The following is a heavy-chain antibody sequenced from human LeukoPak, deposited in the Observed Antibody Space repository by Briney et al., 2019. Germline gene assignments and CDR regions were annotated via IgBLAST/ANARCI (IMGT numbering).Heavy chain of an antibody. CDR1: GFTFSSYG. Sequence: PGGSLRLSCAASGFTFSSYGMHWVRQAPGKGLEWVAVISYDGSNKYYADSVKGRFTISRDNSKNTLYLQMNSLRAEDTGVYYCAKDLLRLTPGLRYDAFYIWGQGTMGTVSS. CDR3: AKDLLRLTPGLRYDAFYI. V-gene: IGHV3-30*18. J-gene: IGHJ3*02. CDR2: ISYDGSNK. D-gene: IGHD5-12*01.